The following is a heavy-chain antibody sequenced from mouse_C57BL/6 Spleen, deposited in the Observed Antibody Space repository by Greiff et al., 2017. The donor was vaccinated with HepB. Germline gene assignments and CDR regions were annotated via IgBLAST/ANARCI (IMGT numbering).Heavy chain of an antibody. J-gene: IGHJ3*01. CDR1: GYTFTSYW. CDR3: ARQTMVTTGFAY. CDR2: IHPNSGST. V-gene: IGHV1-64*01. D-gene: IGHD2-2*01. Sequence: QVQLQQPGAELVKPGASVKLSCKASGYTFTSYWMHWVKQRPGQGLEWIGMIHPNSGSTNYNEKFKSKATLTVDKSSSTAYMQLSSLTSEDSAVYYCARQTMVTTGFAYWGQGTLVTVSA.